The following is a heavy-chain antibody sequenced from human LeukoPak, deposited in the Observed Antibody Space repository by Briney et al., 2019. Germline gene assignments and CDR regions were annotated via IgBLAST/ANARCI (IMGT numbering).Heavy chain of an antibody. CDR1: GFTFSSYW. V-gene: IGHV3-74*01. D-gene: IGHD3-22*01. CDR2: INSDGSST. CDR3: ARGGDRGYAFDY. J-gene: IGHJ4*02. Sequence: GGSLRLSCAASGFTFSSYWMHWVRQAPGKGLVWVSRINSDGSSTSYADSVKGRFTISRDNAKNTLYLQMNSLRAEDTAVYYCARGGDRGYAFDYWGQGTLVTVSS.